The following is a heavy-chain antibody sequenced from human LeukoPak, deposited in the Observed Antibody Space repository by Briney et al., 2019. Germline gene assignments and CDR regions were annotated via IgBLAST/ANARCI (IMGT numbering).Heavy chain of an antibody. Sequence: SVKVSCKASGGTFSSYAISWVRQAPGQGLEWMGGIIPIFGTANYAQKFQGRVTITADESTSTAYMELSSLRSEDTAVYYCARGPYSSSLPWYYYGMDVWGQGTTVTVSS. V-gene: IGHV1-69*13. CDR2: IIPIFGTA. J-gene: IGHJ6*02. CDR1: GGTFSSYA. D-gene: IGHD6-13*01. CDR3: ARGPYSSSLPWYYYGMDV.